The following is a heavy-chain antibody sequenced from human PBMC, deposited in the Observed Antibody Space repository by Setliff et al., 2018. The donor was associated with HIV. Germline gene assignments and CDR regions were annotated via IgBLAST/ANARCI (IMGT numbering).Heavy chain of an antibody. Sequence: GGSLRLSCGASGFTFSGSPMHWVRQASGKGLEWVGRIKTEAEGYATAYAASVKGRFTISRDDSKNTLYLQMNSLRAEDTAVYYCAKGGQLWFSYFDYWGQGTLVTVSS. CDR2: IKTEAEGYAT. V-gene: IGHV3-73*01. CDR1: GFTFSGSP. J-gene: IGHJ4*02. D-gene: IGHD5-18*01. CDR3: AKGGQLWFSYFDY.